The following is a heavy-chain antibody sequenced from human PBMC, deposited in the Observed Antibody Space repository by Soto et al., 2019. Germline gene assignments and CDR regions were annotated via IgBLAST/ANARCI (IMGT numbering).Heavy chain of an antibody. CDR3: AHSRFLEWLLEGWDWFDP. V-gene: IGHV2-5*02. D-gene: IGHD3-3*01. CDR2: IYWDDDK. J-gene: IGHJ5*02. CDR1: GFSLSTSGVG. Sequence: QITLKESGPTLVKPTQTLTLTCTFSGFSLSTSGVGVGWIRQPPGKALEWLALIYWDDDKRYSPSLKSRLTITKDTSKNQVVLTMTNMDPVDTATYYCAHSRFLEWLLEGWDWFDPWGQGTLVTVSS.